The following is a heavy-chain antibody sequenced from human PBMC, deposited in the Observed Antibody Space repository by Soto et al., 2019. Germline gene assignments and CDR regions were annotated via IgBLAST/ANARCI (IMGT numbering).Heavy chain of an antibody. D-gene: IGHD3-10*01. V-gene: IGHV4-61*01. CDR3: ARDLYYGSGPLRPDPYYYYGMDV. Sequence: PSETLSLTCTVSGGSVSSSSFYWSWIRQPPGKGLEWICYIYYSGSTNYNPSLKSRVTISVDTSKNQFSLKLSSVTAADTAVYYCARDLYYGSGPLRPDPYYYYGMDVWGQGTTVTVSS. J-gene: IGHJ6*02. CDR1: GGSVSSSSFY. CDR2: IYYSGST.